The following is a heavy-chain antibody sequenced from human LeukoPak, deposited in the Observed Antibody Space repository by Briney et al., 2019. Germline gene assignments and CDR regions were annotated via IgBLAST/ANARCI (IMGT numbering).Heavy chain of an antibody. CDR1: GFTFDDYA. V-gene: IGHV3-9*01. CDR3: ARDSGSGYLDY. D-gene: IGHD3-3*01. J-gene: IGHJ4*02. CDR2: ISWNSGSI. Sequence: GGSLRLSCAASGFTFDDYAMHWVRQAPGKGLEWVSGISWNSGSIGYADSVKGRFTISRDNAKNSLYLQMNSLRAEDTAVYYCARDSGSGYLDYWGQGTLVTVSS.